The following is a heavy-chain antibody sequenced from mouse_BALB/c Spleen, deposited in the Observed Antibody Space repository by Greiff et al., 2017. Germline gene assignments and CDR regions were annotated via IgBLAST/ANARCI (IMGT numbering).Heavy chain of an antibody. J-gene: IGHJ3*01. CDR1: GFTFRSYA. Sequence: VKLMASGGGLVKPGGSLKLSCAASGFTFRSYAMSWVRQSPEKRLEWVAEISSGGSYTYYPDTVTGRFTISRDNAKNTLYLEMSSLRSEDTAMYYCAREENYGNYGFAYWGQGTLGTVAA. CDR2: ISSGGSYT. CDR3: AREENYGNYGFAY. D-gene: IGHD2-1*01. V-gene: IGHV5-9-4*01.